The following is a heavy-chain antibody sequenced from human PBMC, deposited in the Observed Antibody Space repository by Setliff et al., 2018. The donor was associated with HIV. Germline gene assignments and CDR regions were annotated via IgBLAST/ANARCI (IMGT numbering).Heavy chain of an antibody. D-gene: IGHD6-13*01. V-gene: IGHV2-70*11. CDR2: IDWDDDK. CDR1: GFSLSTSGMC. CDR3: ARIRASGAAAAETFDY. Sequence: SGPTLVNPTQTLTLTCTFSGFSLSTSGMCVSWIRQPPGKALEWLARIDWDDDKYYSTSLKTRLTISKDTSKNQGVLTMTNMDPVDTATYYCARIRASGAAAAETFDYWGQGTLVTVSS. J-gene: IGHJ4*02.